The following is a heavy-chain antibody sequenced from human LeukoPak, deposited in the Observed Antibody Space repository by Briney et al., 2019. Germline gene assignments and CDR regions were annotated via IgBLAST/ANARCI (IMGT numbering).Heavy chain of an antibody. J-gene: IGHJ5*01. D-gene: IGHD2-15*01. Sequence: ASVKVSREASGYTFSDYYMYWLRQAPGEGLEWMGRINPKSGDTNYAQNFQGRVTMTRDTSMNTAYMELSRLRSDDTAVYFCARGYCSGGSCYLVENWFDFWGQGTLVTVSS. CDR3: ARGYCSGGSCYLVENWFDF. CDR2: INPKSGDT. CDR1: GYTFSDYY. V-gene: IGHV1-2*06.